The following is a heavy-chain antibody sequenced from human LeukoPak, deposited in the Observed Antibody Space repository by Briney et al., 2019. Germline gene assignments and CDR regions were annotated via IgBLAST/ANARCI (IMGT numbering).Heavy chain of an antibody. CDR2: ISYDGSNK. V-gene: IGHV3-30*18. J-gene: IGHJ4*02. D-gene: IGHD6-13*01. Sequence: GGSLRLSCAASGFTFSSYGMHWVRQAPGKGLEWVAVISYDGSNKYYADSVKGRFTISRDNSKNTLYLQMNSLRAEDTAVYYCAKDLRQQLVQGYFDYWGQGTLVTVSS. CDR3: AKDLRQQLVQGYFDY. CDR1: GFTFSSYG.